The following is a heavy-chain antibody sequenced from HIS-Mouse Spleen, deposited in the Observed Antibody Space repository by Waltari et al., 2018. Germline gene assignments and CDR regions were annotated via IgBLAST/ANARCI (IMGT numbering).Heavy chain of an antibody. Sequence: EVQLVESGGGLVQPGGSLRLSCAASGFTFSSYWMSWVRQAPGKGVEWVANIKQDGSEKYYVDSLKCRFTISRDNAKNSLYLQMNSLRAEDTAVYYCARERRGPGWFDPWGQGTLVTVSS. CDR2: IKQDGSEK. V-gene: IGHV3-7*01. CDR1: GFTFSSYW. D-gene: IGHD5-12*01. CDR3: ARERRGPGWFDP. J-gene: IGHJ5*02.